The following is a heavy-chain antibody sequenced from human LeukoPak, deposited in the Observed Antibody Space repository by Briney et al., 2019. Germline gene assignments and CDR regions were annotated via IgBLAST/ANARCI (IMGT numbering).Heavy chain of an antibody. J-gene: IGHJ4*02. V-gene: IGHV4-59*11. CDR3: ARLYYHSSGWIDF. D-gene: IGHD6-19*01. CDR2: MCNDGTT. Sequence: SETLSLTCAVSGGSISRHCSTWIRQPPGKGLDWIAYMCNDGTTDSNPSLKSRLTMSLDTSKNQFFLDLRSVTAADTAVYYCARLYYHSSGWIDFWGQGTLVTVSS. CDR1: GGSISRHC.